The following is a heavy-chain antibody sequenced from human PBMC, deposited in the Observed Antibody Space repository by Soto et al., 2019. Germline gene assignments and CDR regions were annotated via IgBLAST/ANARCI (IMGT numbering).Heavy chain of an antibody. D-gene: IGHD3-9*01. CDR3: AREGDDILTGYYQFDY. Sequence: QVQLVQSGAEVKKPGASVKVSCKASGYTFTSYGISWVRQAPGQGLEWMGWISAYNGNTNYAQKLQGRVTMTTDTXTXXAYMERRSLRSDDTAVYYCAREGDDILTGYYQFDYWGQGTLVTVSS. CDR2: ISAYNGNT. CDR1: GYTFTSYG. V-gene: IGHV1-18*01. J-gene: IGHJ4*02.